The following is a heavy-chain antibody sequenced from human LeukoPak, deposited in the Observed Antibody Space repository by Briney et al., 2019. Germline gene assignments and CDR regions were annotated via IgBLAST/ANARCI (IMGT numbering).Heavy chain of an antibody. Sequence: PSETLSLTCTVSGGSISSGDYYWSWIRQPPGKGLEWIGYIYYSGSTYYSPSLKSRVTISVDTSKNQFSLKLTSVIAADTAVYYCVESGNRGYSYGYSAFDIWGQGTTVTVSS. CDR2: IYYSGST. CDR3: VESGNRGYSYGYSAFDI. J-gene: IGHJ3*02. D-gene: IGHD5-18*01. V-gene: IGHV4-30-4*01. CDR1: GGSISSGDYY.